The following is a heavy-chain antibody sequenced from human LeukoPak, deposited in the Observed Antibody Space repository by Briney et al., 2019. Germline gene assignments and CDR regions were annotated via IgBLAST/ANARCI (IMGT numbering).Heavy chain of an antibody. J-gene: IGHJ4*02. D-gene: IGHD2-15*01. Sequence: GGSLRLSCAAPGFTFSIYAMHWVRQAPGKGLEWVAGISYNGSNEFYSDSVKGRFTITRDNSKNTVFLQVDSLRAEDTGVYHCARDRGGSGFYYFDYWGQGTLVTVSS. CDR2: ISYNGSNE. CDR1: GFTFSIYA. CDR3: ARDRGGSGFYYFDY. V-gene: IGHV3-30-3*01.